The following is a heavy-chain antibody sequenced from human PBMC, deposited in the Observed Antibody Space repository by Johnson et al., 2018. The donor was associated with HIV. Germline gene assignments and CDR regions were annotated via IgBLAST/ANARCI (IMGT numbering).Heavy chain of an antibody. V-gene: IGHV3-30-3*01. D-gene: IGHD6-19*01. CDR2: ISYDGSNK. CDR3: AREYVGQWVGPRHAFEI. CDR1: GFTFSSYA. Sequence: QVQLVESGGGVVQPGRSLRLSCAASGFTFSSYAMHWVRQAPGKGLEWVAVISYDGSNKYYADSVKGRFTISRDNSKNTLYLQMNSLRAEDTAVDYCAREYVGQWVGPRHAFEIWGQGTMVTVSS. J-gene: IGHJ3*02.